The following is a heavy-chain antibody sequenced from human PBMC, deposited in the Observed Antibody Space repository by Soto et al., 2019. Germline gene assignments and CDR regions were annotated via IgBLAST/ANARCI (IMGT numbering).Heavy chain of an antibody. Sequence: SETLSLTCTVSGGSISGYYWSWIRQPPGKGLEWIGYLYYSGSTNSKPSLKSRVTISVDTSKNQFSLKLSSVTAADTAVYYCARGELGAEYFQHWGQGTLVTVS. D-gene: IGHD1-26*01. CDR2: LYYSGST. J-gene: IGHJ1*01. V-gene: IGHV4-59*01. CDR1: GGSISGYY. CDR3: ARGELGAEYFQH.